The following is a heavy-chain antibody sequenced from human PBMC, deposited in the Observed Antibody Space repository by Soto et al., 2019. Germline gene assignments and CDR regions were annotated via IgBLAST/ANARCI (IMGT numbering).Heavy chain of an antibody. V-gene: IGHV2-26*01. CDR1: GFSLTTGKMG. J-gene: IGHJ6*02. CDR3: ARMKVDSYQFYYAMDV. CDR2: IFSDNER. Sequence: QVTLKQSGPALVKPTETLTLTCTVSGFSLTTGKMGVSWICQPPGKALEWLAHIFSDNERSYSTSLQGRLTISADTSGSQVVLSMTNVDPVDTATYYCARMKVDSYQFYYAMDVWGQGTTVTVSS. D-gene: IGHD3-9*01.